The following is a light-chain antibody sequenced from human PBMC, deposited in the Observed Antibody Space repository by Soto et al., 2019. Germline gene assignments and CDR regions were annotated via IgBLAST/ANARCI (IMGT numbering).Light chain of an antibody. CDR3: QQSYSTPYT. CDR2: AAS. J-gene: IGKJ2*01. CDR1: QRISTY. V-gene: IGKV1-39*01. Sequence: DIQMTQSPSSLSASVGDRVTITCRASQRISTYLNWYQQKPGKAPELLISAASSLHSGVPSRFSGLGSGTDFILTISSLQPEDSATFYCQQSYSTPYTFGQGTKLEI.